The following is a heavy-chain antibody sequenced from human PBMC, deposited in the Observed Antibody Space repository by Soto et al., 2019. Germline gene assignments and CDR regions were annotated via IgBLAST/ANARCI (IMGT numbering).Heavy chain of an antibody. CDR1: GGTFSSYT. V-gene: IGHV1-69*02. J-gene: IGHJ4*02. CDR3: ARGSGYSSSWYSYYFDY. CDR2: IIPILGIA. Sequence: QVPLVQSGAEVKKPGSSVKVSCKASGGTFSSYTISWVRQAPGQGLEWMGRIIPILGIANYAQKFQGRVTITADKSTSTAYMELSSLRSEDTAVYYCARGSGYSSSWYSYYFDYWGQGTLVTVSS. D-gene: IGHD6-13*01.